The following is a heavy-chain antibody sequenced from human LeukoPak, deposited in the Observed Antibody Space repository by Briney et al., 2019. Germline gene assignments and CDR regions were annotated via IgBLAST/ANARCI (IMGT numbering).Heavy chain of an antibody. CDR1: GFTFSSYI. D-gene: IGHD6-19*01. CDR2: ISSSSIYI. J-gene: IGHJ6*02. Sequence: GGSLRLSCAASGFTFSSYIMSWVRQAPGKGLEWVSSISSSSIYIYYADSVKGRFTISRDNAKNSLYLQMNSLRAEDTAVYYCARELIGSGWYSGMDVWGQGTTVTVSS. V-gene: IGHV3-21*01. CDR3: ARELIGSGWYSGMDV.